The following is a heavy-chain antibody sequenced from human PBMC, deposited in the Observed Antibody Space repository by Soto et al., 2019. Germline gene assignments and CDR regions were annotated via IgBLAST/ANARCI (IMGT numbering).Heavy chain of an antibody. CDR2: ICSGGST. V-gene: IGHV3-66*01. CDR1: GFTVSNKC. CDR3: AREVSSSTCHYYCGMDV. J-gene: IGHJ6*02. Sequence: GGSLRLSCAASGFTVSNKCMSWVRQAPGKGLEWVSVICSGGSTYYADSVKGRFTISRDNSKNTLYLQMNSLRAEDTAVYYCAREVSSSTCHYYCGMDVWGQGTTVTVSS. D-gene: IGHD6-13*01.